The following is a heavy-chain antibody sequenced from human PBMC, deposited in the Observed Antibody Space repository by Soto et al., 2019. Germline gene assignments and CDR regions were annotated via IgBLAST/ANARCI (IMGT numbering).Heavy chain of an antibody. J-gene: IGHJ4*02. D-gene: IGHD3-22*01. CDR2: IKSKTDGGTT. CDR3: TADYYDSSGYSDY. CDR1: GFTFSNAW. Sequence: GSLRLSCAASGFTFSNAWMSWVRQAPGKGLEWVGRIKSKTDGGTTDYAAPVKGRFTISRDDSKNTLYLQMNSLKTEDTAVYYCTADYYDSSGYSDYWGQGTLVTVSS. V-gene: IGHV3-15*01.